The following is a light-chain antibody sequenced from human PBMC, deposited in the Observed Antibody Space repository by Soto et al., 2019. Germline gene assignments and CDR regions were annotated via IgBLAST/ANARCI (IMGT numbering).Light chain of an antibody. Sequence: QSALTQPASVSGSPGQSITISCTGTSSDVGGYNYVSWYQQHPGKAPKLMIYDVSNRPSGVSNRFSGSKSGNTASLTISGLQADDEADYSCSSYTSTSTVVFGGGTKVTVL. V-gene: IGLV2-14*01. CDR2: DVS. CDR1: SSDVGGYNY. J-gene: IGLJ2*01. CDR3: SSYTSTSTVV.